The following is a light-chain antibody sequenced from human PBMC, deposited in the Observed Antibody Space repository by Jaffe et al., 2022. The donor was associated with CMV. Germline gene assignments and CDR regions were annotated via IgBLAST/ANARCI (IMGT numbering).Light chain of an antibody. CDR2: GAS. CDR3: QQSYSAPVT. CDR1: LSISSY. V-gene: IGKV1-39*01. J-gene: IGKJ4*01. Sequence: DIQMTQSPSSLSASVGDRVSITCRASLSISSYLNWYQHKVGTAPKVLIHGASNLQSGVPSRFSGGGSGTVFTLTISSLQPDDFATYYCQQSYSAPVTFGGGTRVEIK.